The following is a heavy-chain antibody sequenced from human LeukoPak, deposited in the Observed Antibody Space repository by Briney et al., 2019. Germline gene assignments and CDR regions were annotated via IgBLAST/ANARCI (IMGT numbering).Heavy chain of an antibody. Sequence: ASVKVSCKASGYTFTGYYMHWVRQAPGQGLEWMGWINPNSGGTNYAQKFQGRVTMTRDTSISTAYMEVSRLRSDDTALYYCARDWISPEEDLLAFDIWGQGTMVTVSS. CDR3: ARDWISPEEDLLAFDI. CDR2: INPNSGGT. V-gene: IGHV1-2*02. J-gene: IGHJ3*02. D-gene: IGHD3-9*01. CDR1: GYTFTGYY.